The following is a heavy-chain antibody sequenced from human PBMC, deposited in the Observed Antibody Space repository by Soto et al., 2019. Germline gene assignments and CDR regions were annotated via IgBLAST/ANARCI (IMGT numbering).Heavy chain of an antibody. CDR3: ARLHGRDGYNRDFDY. CDR2: IIPIFGTA. J-gene: IGHJ4*02. D-gene: IGHD5-12*01. V-gene: IGHV1-69*13. CDR1: GGTFSSYA. Sequence: WASVNVSCKASGGTFSSYAISWVRQAPGQGLEWMGGIIPIFGTANYAQKFQGRVTITADESTSTAYMELSSLRSEDTAVYYCARLHGRDGYNRDFDYWGQGTLVTVSS.